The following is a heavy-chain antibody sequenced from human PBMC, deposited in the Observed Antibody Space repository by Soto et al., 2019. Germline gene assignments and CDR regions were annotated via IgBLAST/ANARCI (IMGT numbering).Heavy chain of an antibody. J-gene: IGHJ6*02. CDR3: ARTLGPELEPTSPYFYDLDV. Sequence: PGGSLRLSCAASGFTFRLYTVHWVRQSSGTGLEWLGRVRSETEGYATAYAASVTGRFTICRDDSKKTTLLQMNGLKSEDTAVYYCARTLGPELEPTSPYFYDLDVWGQGTTVTVSS. D-gene: IGHD1-1*01. CDR1: GFTFRLYT. V-gene: IGHV3-73*01. CDR2: VRSETEGYAT.